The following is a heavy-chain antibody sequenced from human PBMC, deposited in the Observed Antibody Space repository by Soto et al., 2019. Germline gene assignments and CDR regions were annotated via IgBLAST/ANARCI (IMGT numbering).Heavy chain of an antibody. J-gene: IGHJ6*02. D-gene: IGHD6-13*01. CDR1: GFTFDDYT. V-gene: IGHV3-43*01. CDR3: AKDQHTSRWYFGYYYYYGMDV. Sequence: GGSLRLSCAASGFTFDDYTMHWVRQAPGKGLEWVSLISWDGGSTYYADSVKGRFTISRDNSKNSLYLQMNSLRTEDTALYYCAKDQHTSRWYFGYYYYYGMDVWGQGTTVTVSS. CDR2: ISWDGGST.